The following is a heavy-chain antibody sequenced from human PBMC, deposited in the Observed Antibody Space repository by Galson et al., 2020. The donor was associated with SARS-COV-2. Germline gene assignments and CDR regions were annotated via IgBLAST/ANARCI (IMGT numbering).Heavy chain of an antibody. V-gene: IGHV3-23*01. Sequence: TGGSLRLSCAASGFTFSSYAMSWVRQAPGKGLEWVSAISGSGGSTYYADSVKGRFTISRDNSKNTLYLQMNSLRAEDTAVYYCAKGERITMIGVVTVFDDWGQGTLVTVSS. J-gene: IGHJ4*02. CDR2: ISGSGGST. CDR1: GFTFSSYA. CDR3: AKGERITMIGVVTVFDD. D-gene: IGHD3-22*01.